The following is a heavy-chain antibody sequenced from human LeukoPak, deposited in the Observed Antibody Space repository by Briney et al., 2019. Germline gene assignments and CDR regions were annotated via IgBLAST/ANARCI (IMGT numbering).Heavy chain of an antibody. J-gene: IGHJ4*02. CDR2: IIPIFGTA. V-gene: IGHV1-69*05. CDR3: ARGYYGSGSLDY. CDR1: GGTFSSYA. D-gene: IGHD3-10*01. Sequence: GSSVKDSCKASGGTFSSYAISWVRQAPGQGLEWMGGIIPIFGTANYAQKFQGRVTITTDESTSTAYMELSSLRSEDTAVYYCARGYYGSGSLDYWGQGTLVTVSS.